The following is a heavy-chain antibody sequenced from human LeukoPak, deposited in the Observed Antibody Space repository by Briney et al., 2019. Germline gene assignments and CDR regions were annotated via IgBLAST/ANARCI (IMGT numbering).Heavy chain of an antibody. J-gene: IGHJ6*03. D-gene: IGHD2-8*01. CDR3: AKEGGKYCTNGVCGPYYYYYMDV. CDR2: ICGSGGST. Sequence: GGSLRLSCAASGFTFSSYGMSWVRQAPGKGLEWVSVICGSGGSTYYADSVKGRFTISRDNSKNTLYLQMNSLRAEDTAVYYCAKEGGKYCTNGVCGPYYYYYMDVWGKGTTVTVSS. CDR1: GFTFSSYG. V-gene: IGHV3-23*01.